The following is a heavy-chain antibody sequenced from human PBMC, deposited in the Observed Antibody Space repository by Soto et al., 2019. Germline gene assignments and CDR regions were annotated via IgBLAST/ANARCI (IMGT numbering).Heavy chain of an antibody. CDR3: ARGEYDFGSGYYKGNWFDP. CDR1: GYAFSSYG. CDR2: ISAYNGNT. J-gene: IGHJ5*02. D-gene: IGHD3-3*01. Sequence: QVQLVQSGAEVKKPGASVKVSCKASGYAFSSYGISWVRQAPGQGLEWMGWISAYNGNTNYAQKLQGRVTMTTDTSTSTAYMELRSLRSDDTAVYYCARGEYDFGSGYYKGNWFDPWVQGTLVTVSS. V-gene: IGHV1-18*01.